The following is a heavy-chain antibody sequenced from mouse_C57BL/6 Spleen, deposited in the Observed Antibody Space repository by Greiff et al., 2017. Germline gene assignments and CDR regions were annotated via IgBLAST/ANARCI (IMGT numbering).Heavy chain of an antibody. CDR3: AREGDGYWAWFAY. Sequence: QVQLKQSGPELVKPGASVKISCKASGYAFSSSWMNWVKQRPGKGLEWIGRIYPGDGDTNYNGKFKGKATLTADKSSSTAYMQLSSLTSEDSAVYFCAREGDGYWAWFAYWGQGTLVTVSA. D-gene: IGHD2-3*01. V-gene: IGHV1-82*01. CDR1: GYAFSSSW. CDR2: IYPGDGDT. J-gene: IGHJ3*01.